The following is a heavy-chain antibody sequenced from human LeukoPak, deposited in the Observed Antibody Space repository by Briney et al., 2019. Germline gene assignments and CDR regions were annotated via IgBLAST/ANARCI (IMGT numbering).Heavy chain of an antibody. Sequence: SLRLSCAASGFTFDDYAMHWVRQAPGKGLEWVSGISWNSGSIGYADSVKGRFTISRDNAKNSLYLQMNSLRAEDTALYYCAKEGSGYDYFSWGQGTMVTVSS. CDR3: AKEGSGYDYFS. J-gene: IGHJ3*01. CDR1: GFTFDDYA. CDR2: ISWNSGSI. D-gene: IGHD5-12*01. V-gene: IGHV3-9*01.